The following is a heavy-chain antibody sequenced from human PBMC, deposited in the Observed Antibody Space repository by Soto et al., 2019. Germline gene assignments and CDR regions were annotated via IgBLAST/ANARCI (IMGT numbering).Heavy chain of an antibody. CDR1: AASLSSSSNY. J-gene: IGHJ4*02. Sequence: TLAFTWTVAAASLSSSSNYWISIRQPPGKGLEWIGYSYYSGSSNYNPSLKSRVTISVDTSKNQFSLKLSSVTAADTAVYYCARETWNSGLRFDYWGQGTLVTVS. V-gene: IGHV4-61*01. CDR2: SYYSGSS. CDR3: ARETWNSGLRFDY. D-gene: IGHD1-7*01.